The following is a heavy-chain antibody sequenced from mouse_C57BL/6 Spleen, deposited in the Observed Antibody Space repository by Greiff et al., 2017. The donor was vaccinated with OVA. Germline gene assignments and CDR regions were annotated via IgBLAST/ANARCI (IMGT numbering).Heavy chain of an antibody. V-gene: IGHV5-16*01. Sequence: EVHLVESEGGLVQPGSSMKLSCTASGFTFSDYYMAWVRQVPEKGLEWVANINYDGSSTYYLDSLKSRFIISRDNAKNILYLQMSSLKSEDTATYYCARALYDGYYWYFDVWGTGTTVTVSS. CDR3: ARALYDGYYWYFDV. CDR2: INYDGSST. CDR1: GFTFSDYY. J-gene: IGHJ1*03. D-gene: IGHD2-3*01.